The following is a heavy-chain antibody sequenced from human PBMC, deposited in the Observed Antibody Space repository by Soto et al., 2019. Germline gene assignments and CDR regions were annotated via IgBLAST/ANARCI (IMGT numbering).Heavy chain of an antibody. J-gene: IGHJ4*02. CDR1: GFTFDDYA. CDR3: AKGSSTTNFSYFDY. V-gene: IGHV3-9*01. CDR2: ISWNSGNI. D-gene: IGHD2-2*01. Sequence: EVQLVESGGGLEQPGRSLRLSCAASGFTFDDYAMHWVRQAPGKGLEWVSSISWNSGNIGYADSVKGRFTISRDNDKNSLYLQMNRLRPEDTALYYCAKGSSTTNFSYFDYWGQGTLVTVSS.